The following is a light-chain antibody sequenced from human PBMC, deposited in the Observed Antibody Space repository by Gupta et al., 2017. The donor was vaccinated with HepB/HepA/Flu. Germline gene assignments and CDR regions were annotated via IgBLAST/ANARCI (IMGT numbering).Light chain of an antibody. J-gene: IGKJ4*01. CDR3: LQHSNYPLS. CDR2: TES. CDR1: QGIRDY. Sequence: DIQMTQSPSSLSASVGDRVTITCRASQGIRDYLGWYQQKPGEAPKRLIYTESTLQTGVPSRFSASGSGTEFTLTISSLQPEDFATYYCLQHSNYPLSFGGGTRVEIK. V-gene: IGKV1-17*01.